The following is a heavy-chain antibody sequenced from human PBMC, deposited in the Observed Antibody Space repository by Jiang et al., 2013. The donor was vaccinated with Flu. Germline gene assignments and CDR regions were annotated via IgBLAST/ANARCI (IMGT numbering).Heavy chain of an antibody. Sequence: GLVKPSETLSLTCTVSGGSISSSNYYWSWIRQPPGKGLEWIGYIYYSGSTNYNPSLKSRVTISVDTSKNQFSLKLSSVTAADTAVYYCARTLSTGYSYGVVYYYGMDVWGQGTTVTVSS. CDR1: GGSISSSNYY. CDR3: ARTLSTGYSYGVVYYYGMDV. CDR2: IYYSGST. V-gene: IGHV4-61*01. J-gene: IGHJ6*02. D-gene: IGHD5-18*01.